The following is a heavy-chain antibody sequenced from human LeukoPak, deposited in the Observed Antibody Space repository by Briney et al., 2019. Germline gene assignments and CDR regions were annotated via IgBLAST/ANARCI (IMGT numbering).Heavy chain of an antibody. J-gene: IGHJ4*02. CDR1: GFTFRSFS. Sequence: RGSLRLSCTASGFTFRSFSMNWVRHAPGKGREWGSSISSSSSSYIYYADSVKGRFTISRDNAKNSLYLQMNSLRADDTAVYYCARDVQVATIYPLDYWGQGTLVTVSS. CDR2: ISSSSSSYI. D-gene: IGHD5-12*01. CDR3: ARDVQVATIYPLDY. V-gene: IGHV3-21*01.